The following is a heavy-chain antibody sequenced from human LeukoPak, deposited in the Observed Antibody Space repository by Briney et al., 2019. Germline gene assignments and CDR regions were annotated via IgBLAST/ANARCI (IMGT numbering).Heavy chain of an antibody. Sequence: GGSLRLSCAASGFIFSSYAMSWVRQAPGKGLEWVANIKQDGSEKYYVDSVKGRFTISRDNAKNSLYLQMNSLRAEDTAVYYCAREGDDFWSGLPYYFDYWGQGTLVTVSS. J-gene: IGHJ4*02. CDR2: IKQDGSEK. CDR3: AREGDDFWSGLPYYFDY. V-gene: IGHV3-7*01. CDR1: GFIFSSYA. D-gene: IGHD3-3*01.